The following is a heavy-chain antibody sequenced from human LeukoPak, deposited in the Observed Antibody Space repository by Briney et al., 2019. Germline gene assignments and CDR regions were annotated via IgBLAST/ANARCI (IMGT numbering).Heavy chain of an antibody. J-gene: IGHJ5*02. V-gene: IGHV3-48*01. CDR1: GFTFTSYG. CDR2: IGSSSTTL. D-gene: IGHD5-12*01. CDR3: ARHLSHLSGLRNNWFDP. Sequence: PGGSLRLSCAASGFTFTSYGMNWVRQAPGKGLEWVSYIGSSSTTLYCADSVKGRFTISRDNAKNSLYLQMNSLRAEDTAVYYCARHLSHLSGLRNNWFDPWGQGTLVTVSS.